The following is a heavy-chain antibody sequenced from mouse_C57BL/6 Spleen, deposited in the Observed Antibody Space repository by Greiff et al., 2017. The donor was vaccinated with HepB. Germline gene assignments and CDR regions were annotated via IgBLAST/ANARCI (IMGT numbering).Heavy chain of an antibody. J-gene: IGHJ2*01. CDR3: ARGAIYYGNYVKDY. D-gene: IGHD2-1*01. Sequence: QVQLQQPGAELVRPGSSVKLSCKASGYTFTSYWMHWVKQRPIQGLEWIGNIDPSDSETHYNQKFKDKATLTVDKSSSTAYMQLSSLTSEDSAVYDCARGAIYYGNYVKDYWGQGTTLTVSS. CDR1: GYTFTSYW. V-gene: IGHV1-52*01. CDR2: IDPSDSET.